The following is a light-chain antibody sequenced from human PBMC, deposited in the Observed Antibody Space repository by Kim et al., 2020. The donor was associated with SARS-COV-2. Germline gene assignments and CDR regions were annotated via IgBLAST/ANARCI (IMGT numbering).Light chain of an antibody. J-gene: IGKJ4*01. CDR2: WAS. V-gene: IGKV4-1*01. CDR3: QQYFRTPLT. CDR1: QSVLYSSDNRNH. Sequence: DIVMTQSPDSLAVSLGERATINCKSSQSVLYSSDNRNHLAWYQQKPGQSPELLIYWASTRKSGVPDRFTGSGSGTDFTLTISSLQAEDVAIYYCQQYFRTPLTFGGGTKLDI.